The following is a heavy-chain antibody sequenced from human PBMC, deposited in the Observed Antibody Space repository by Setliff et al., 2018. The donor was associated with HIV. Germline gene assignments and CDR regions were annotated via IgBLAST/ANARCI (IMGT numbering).Heavy chain of an antibody. CDR3: GRASHMTPGNPLHSTGPCYSYCMDV. D-gene: IGHD4-4*01. CDR2: LDTRGRA. Sequence: SETLSLTCTVSGGSISRYFWNWIRQPPGKGLEWIGYLDTRGRAIYNPSLESRVAIWMDTSKNQFSLRLTSGAAADTASYYCGRASHMTPGNPLHSTGPCYSYCMDVWGRGTTVTVSS. CDR1: GGSISRYF. V-gene: IGHV4-4*08. J-gene: IGHJ6*03.